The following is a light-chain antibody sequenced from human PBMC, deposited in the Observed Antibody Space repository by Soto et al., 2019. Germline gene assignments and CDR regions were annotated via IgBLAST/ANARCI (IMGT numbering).Light chain of an antibody. CDR2: AAS. CDR3: QQSYTSWWT. CDR1: QSISTH. V-gene: IGKV1-39*01. J-gene: IGKJ1*01. Sequence: DIQMTQSPSSLSASVGDRVSITCRASQSISTHLSWYQQKPGKAPKLLIYAASSLQSWVPSRFTGSGSGTDFTLTISRLQPEDFANYYCQQSYTSWWTFGQGTKVEIK.